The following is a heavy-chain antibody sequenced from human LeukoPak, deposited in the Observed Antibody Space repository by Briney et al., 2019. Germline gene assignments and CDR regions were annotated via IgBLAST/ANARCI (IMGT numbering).Heavy chain of an antibody. CDR2: SYYSGST. CDR3: ARGQAIVRGVIENFDN. Sequence: SETLSLTCTVSGGSTYSGDYYWSWIRQPPGKGLDWIGYSYYSGSTYYNPSLKSRLRISVDTSKNQFSLKLTSVTAADTAVYYCARGQAIVRGVIENFDNWGQGTLVTVSS. J-gene: IGHJ4*02. V-gene: IGHV4-30-4*01. D-gene: IGHD3-10*01. CDR1: GGSTYSGDYY.